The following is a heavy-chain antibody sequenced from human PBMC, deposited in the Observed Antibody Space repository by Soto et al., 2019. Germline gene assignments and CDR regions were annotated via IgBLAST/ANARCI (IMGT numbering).Heavy chain of an antibody. D-gene: IGHD3-3*01. V-gene: IGHV1-8*01. J-gene: IGHJ5*01. CDR3: SVGRDYAFWNGRTWFDP. Sequence: QVQLVQSGAEVQKPGASVKVSYKASGYTFTTYDINWVRQATGQGLEWMGWMNPNSGDTGYAEKLRGRLDVPMHTAINQAYMQLSCLNSEHKALDYCSVGRDYAFWNGRTWFDPWGTGTLVTVSS. CDR1: GYTFTTYD. CDR2: MNPNSGDT.